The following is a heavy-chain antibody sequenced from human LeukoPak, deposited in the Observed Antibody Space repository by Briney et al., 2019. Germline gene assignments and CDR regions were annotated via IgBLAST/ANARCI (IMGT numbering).Heavy chain of an antibody. CDR2: ISSSGSGGNT. Sequence: GGSLRLSCAASGVTLSSYAMSWARQAPGKGLEWASGISSSGSGGNTYYADSVKGRFTISRDSSKNTLFLHMNTLRAEDTAIYYCAKDRTVGASYWYFDLWGRGTLVTVSS. CDR1: GVTLSSYA. V-gene: IGHV3-23*01. J-gene: IGHJ2*01. CDR3: AKDRTVGASYWYFDL. D-gene: IGHD1-26*01.